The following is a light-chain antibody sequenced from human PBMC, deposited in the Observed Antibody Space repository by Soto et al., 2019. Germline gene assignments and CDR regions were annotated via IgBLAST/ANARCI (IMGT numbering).Light chain of an antibody. V-gene: IGLV2-8*01. CDR3: RSYSRSINDV. CDR2: EVN. Sequence: QSVLPQPPSASGSPGQSVPISCTGSNNDIGGYTYVSWSQQLPGKAPKLIIYEVNKRPSGISDRFSGSKSGNTASLTVSGLQPEDEAEYFCRSYSRSINDVFGTGTKVTVL. J-gene: IGLJ1*01. CDR1: NNDIGGYTY.